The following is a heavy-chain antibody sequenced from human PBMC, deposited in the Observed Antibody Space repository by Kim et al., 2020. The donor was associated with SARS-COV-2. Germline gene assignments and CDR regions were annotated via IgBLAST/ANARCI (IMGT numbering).Heavy chain of an antibody. V-gene: IGHV4-59*08. CDR3: SRQKFDYYDSSGYFDY. Sequence: SETLSLTCTVSGGSINSHYWSWIRQPPGKALEWIGYMYYSGSTKYNPSLKSRVTISVDTSKNQFSLKLSSVPAADTAVYYCSRQKFDYYDSSGYFDYWGQGTLVTVSS. J-gene: IGHJ4*02. D-gene: IGHD3-22*01. CDR2: MYYSGST. CDR1: GGSINSHY.